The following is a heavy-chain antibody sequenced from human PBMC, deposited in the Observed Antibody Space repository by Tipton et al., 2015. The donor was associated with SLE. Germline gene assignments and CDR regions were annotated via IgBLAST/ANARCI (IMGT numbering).Heavy chain of an antibody. D-gene: IGHD7-27*01. V-gene: IGHV4-34*01. J-gene: IGHJ3*02. CDR3: ARGGTGSSPTAFDI. Sequence: TLSLTCNVSADSISNYYWSWIRQPPGKGLEWIGEINHSGNTNYNPSLKSRVTISVDTSKNQFSLKLSSVTAADTAVYYCARGGTGSSPTAFDIWGQGTMVTVSS. CDR2: INHSGNT. CDR1: ADSISNYY.